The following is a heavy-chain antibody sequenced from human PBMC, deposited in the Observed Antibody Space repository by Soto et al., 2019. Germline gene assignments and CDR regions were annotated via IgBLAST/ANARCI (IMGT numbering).Heavy chain of an antibody. J-gene: IGHJ4*02. V-gene: IGHV3-33*01. CDR2: IWYDGSNK. CDR1: GFTFSSYG. Sequence: QVQLVESGGGVVQPGRAVRLSCAASGFTFSSYGMHWVLRCPGKGLEWVAVIWYDGSNKYSAEAVKGRFTISRDNSKNTLHLQLNSLRAEDTAVYYCARYRGGAVASPDYWGQGTLVTLSS. CDR3: ARYRGGAVASPDY. D-gene: IGHD6-19*01.